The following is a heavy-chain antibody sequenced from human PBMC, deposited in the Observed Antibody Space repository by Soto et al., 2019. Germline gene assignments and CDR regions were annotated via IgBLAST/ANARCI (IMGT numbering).Heavy chain of an antibody. V-gene: IGHV3-23*01. D-gene: IGHD2-15*01. CDR3: AKDCCSCGTCQFEY. CDR2: ISGGGDST. J-gene: IGHJ4*02. CDR1: GFTFSSYA. Sequence: GVSLRLSCATSGFTFSSYAMSWVRQAPGKGLEWVSAISGGGDSTYYADSVKGRFTISRDNSKNTLYLQMNSLRAEDTAVYYCAKDCCSCGTCQFEYWGQGPLFTV.